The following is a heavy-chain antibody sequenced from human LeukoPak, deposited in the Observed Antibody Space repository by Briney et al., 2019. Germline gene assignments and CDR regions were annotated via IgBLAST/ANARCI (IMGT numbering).Heavy chain of an antibody. CDR2: IKEDGTDK. CDR3: ARPRSDY. J-gene: IGHJ4*02. Sequence: GGPLRLSCAASGFSYSPLWMTWAREAPGKGPEWVANIKEDGTDKHYADSVKGRFTISRDNAKNSLYLQLNSLRVEDTAVYYCARPRSDYWGQGTLVTVSS. CDR1: GFSYSPLW. D-gene: IGHD3-3*01. V-gene: IGHV3-7*01.